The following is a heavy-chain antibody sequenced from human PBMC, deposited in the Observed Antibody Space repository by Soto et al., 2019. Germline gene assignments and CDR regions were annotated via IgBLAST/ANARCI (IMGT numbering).Heavy chain of an antibody. CDR1: GFTFSSDW. CDR2: IKTDGSST. J-gene: IGHJ4*02. D-gene: IGHD1-26*01. V-gene: IGHV3-74*01. Sequence: EVQLVESGGGLVQPGGSLRLSCAASGFTFSSDWMHWVRQAPGKGLGWVSRIKTDGSSTNYADSVKGRFTISRDNAKNTLYLQLTSLRAEDTAVYYCARVVSGSYWFDYWGQGTLVTVSS. CDR3: ARVVSGSYWFDY.